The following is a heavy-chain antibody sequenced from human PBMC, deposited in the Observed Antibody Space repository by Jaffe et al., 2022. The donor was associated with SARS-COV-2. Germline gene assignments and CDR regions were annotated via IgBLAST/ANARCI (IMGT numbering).Heavy chain of an antibody. Sequence: QVQVMQSGAEVKTPGSSVKVSCKTSGGTFGNYVISWVRQAPGQGLEWMGRVVPFFGITNHAQSFQGRATITADKSTDTAYLELSSLRSEDTAVYFCARGDLLYCPTTPCYKLLSWYVMAVWGQGTPVTVSS. J-gene: IGHJ6*02. D-gene: IGHD2-2*01. CDR2: VVPFFGIT. CDR3: ARGDLLYCPTTPCYKLLSWYVMAV. CDR1: GGTFGNYV. V-gene: IGHV1-69*04.